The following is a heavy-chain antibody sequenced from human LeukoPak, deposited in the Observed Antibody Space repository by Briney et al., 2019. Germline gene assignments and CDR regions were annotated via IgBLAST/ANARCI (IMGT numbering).Heavy chain of an antibody. J-gene: IGHJ4*02. Sequence: GGSLRLSCAASGFSFSNYSMNWVRQAPGEGLEWISSISSSGDTIYYADSVKGRFTISRDNAKKSLYLQMNSVRVDDTAVYYCARAVGYWGQGTLATVSS. CDR2: ISSSGDTI. CDR1: GFSFSNYS. V-gene: IGHV3-48*04. CDR3: ARAVGY.